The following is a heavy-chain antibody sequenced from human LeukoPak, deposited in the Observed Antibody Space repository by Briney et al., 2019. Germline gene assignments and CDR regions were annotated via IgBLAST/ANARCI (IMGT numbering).Heavy chain of an antibody. CDR1: GFTFSSYD. Sequence: TGRSLRLSCAASGFTFSSYDMHWVRQAPGKGLEWVTVISYDGSNKYYGDSVKGRFTISRDNSKNTLYLKMNSLRAEDTAVYYCAKDSQKTISRNNWFDPWGQGTLVTVSS. CDR2: ISYDGSNK. J-gene: IGHJ5*02. D-gene: IGHD2/OR15-2a*01. V-gene: IGHV3-30*18. CDR3: AKDSQKTISRNNWFDP.